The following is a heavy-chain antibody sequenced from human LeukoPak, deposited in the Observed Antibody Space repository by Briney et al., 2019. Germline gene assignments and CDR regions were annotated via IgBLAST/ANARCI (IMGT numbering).Heavy chain of an antibody. CDR1: GFTFSRFA. D-gene: IGHD4-17*01. CDR3: GKDPNGDYIGAFDM. J-gene: IGHJ3*02. Sequence: GGSLRLSCEASGFTFSRFAMTWVRQAPGKGLEWVSTIGGLGESTNYADSVKGRFTISRDNSKNTLYLQMNNLRAEDTAVYYCGKDPNGDYIGAFDMWGQGTMVTVSP. V-gene: IGHV3-23*01. CDR2: IGGLGEST.